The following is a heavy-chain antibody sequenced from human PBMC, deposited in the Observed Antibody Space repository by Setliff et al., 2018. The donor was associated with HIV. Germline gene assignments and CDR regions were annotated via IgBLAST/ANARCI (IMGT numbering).Heavy chain of an antibody. CDR2: IYTSGST. V-gene: IGHV4-61*09. D-gene: IGHD3-22*01. J-gene: IGHJ1*01. CDR3: ATPMFPNYHDNSVLID. CDR1: GGSISSGSYY. Sequence: SETLSLTCTVSGGSISSGSYYWSWIRQPAGKGLEWIGHIYTSGSTNYNPSLKSRVTISVDTSTNQFSLKLSSVTAADTAVYYCATPMFPNYHDNSVLIDWGQGTPVTVSS.